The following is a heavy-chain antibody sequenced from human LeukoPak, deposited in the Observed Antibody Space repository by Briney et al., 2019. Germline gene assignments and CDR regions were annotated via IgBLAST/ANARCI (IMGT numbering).Heavy chain of an antibody. V-gene: IGHV4-34*01. D-gene: IGHD6-13*01. CDR1: GGSISSYY. Sequence: SETLSLTCTVSGGSISSYYWSWIRQPPGKGLEWIGEINHSGSTNYNPSLKSRVTISVDTSKNQFSLKLSSVTAADTAVYYCARGSSSWHFDYWGQGTLVTVSS. J-gene: IGHJ4*02. CDR2: INHSGST. CDR3: ARGSSSWHFDY.